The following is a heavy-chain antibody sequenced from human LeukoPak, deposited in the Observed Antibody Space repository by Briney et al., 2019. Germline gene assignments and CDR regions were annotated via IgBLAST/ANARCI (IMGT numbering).Heavy chain of an antibody. CDR2: INPNSGGT. CDR1: GYTFTGYY. J-gene: IGHJ6*03. V-gene: IGHV1-2*02. D-gene: IGHD2-2*01. CDR3: ARGSSTRTRYYYMDV. Sequence: ASVKVSCKASGYTFTGYYMHWVRQAPGQGLEWMGWINPNSGGTNYAQKFQGRVTMTRDTSISPAYMELSRLRSDDTAVYYCARGSSTRTRYYYMDVWGKGTTVTVSS.